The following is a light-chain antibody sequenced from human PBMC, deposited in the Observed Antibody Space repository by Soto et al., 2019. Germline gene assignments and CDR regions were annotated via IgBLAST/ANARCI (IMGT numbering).Light chain of an antibody. Sequence: QSALTQPASVSGSPGQSITISCTGTSSDVGGHNYVSWYQQHPGKAPKLMIYVVRNRPSGVSNRFSGSKSGSTASLTISGLQAEDEADYYCTSYTSSSTLVFGTGTKGTVL. CDR2: VVR. CDR1: SSDVGGHNY. J-gene: IGLJ1*01. V-gene: IGLV2-14*01. CDR3: TSYTSSSTLV.